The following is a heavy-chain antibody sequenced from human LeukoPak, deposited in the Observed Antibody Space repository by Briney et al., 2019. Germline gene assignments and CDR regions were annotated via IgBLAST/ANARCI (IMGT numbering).Heavy chain of an antibody. CDR3: AREYWYYDSSGYYSFSLGY. D-gene: IGHD3-22*01. V-gene: IGHV1-46*01. J-gene: IGHJ4*02. CDR2: LNPSGGST. Sequence: ASVKVSCKASGYTFTSYYMHWVRQAPGQGLEWMGILNPSGGSTSYAQKFQGRVTMTRDTSTSTVYMELSSLRSEDTAVYYCAREYWYYDSSGYYSFSLGYWGQGTLVTVSS. CDR1: GYTFTSYY.